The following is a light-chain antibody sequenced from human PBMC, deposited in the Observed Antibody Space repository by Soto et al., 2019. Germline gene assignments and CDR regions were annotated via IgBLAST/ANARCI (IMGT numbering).Light chain of an antibody. V-gene: IGKV1-9*01. CDR1: QGISNS. Sequence: IQLTQSPSSLYASIGDRVTITCRASQGISNSLAWYQQKPGKAPKLLIYIASTLQSGVPPRFSGSGFGTDFTLTISSLQPEDFATYYCQPLDSYPLTFGQGTRLEIK. CDR2: IAS. J-gene: IGKJ5*01. CDR3: QPLDSYPLT.